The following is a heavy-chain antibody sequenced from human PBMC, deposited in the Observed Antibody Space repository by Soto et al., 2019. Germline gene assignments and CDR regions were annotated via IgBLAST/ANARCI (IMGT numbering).Heavy chain of an antibody. V-gene: IGHV3-33*01. D-gene: IGHD2-15*01. CDR2: IWYDGSNK. J-gene: IGHJ6*02. Sequence: GGSLRLSCAASGFTFSSYGMHWVRQAPGKGLEWVAVIWYDGSNKYYADSVKGRFTISRDNSKNTLYLQMNSLRAEDTAVYYCARDLYCSGGSCYGGGDYYYYGMDVWGQGTTVTVSS. CDR1: GFTFSSYG. CDR3: ARDLYCSGGSCYGGGDYYYYGMDV.